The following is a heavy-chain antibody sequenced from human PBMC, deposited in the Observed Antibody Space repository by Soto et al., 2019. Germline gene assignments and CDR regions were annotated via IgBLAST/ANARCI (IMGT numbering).Heavy chain of an antibody. CDR2: ISGSGGST. CDR1: GFTFSSYA. CDR3: AGRRSSWYFDY. J-gene: IGHJ4*02. V-gene: IGHV3-23*01. D-gene: IGHD6-13*01. Sequence: GSLRLSXAASGFTFSSYAMSWVRQAPGKGLEWVSAISGSGGSTYYADSVKGRFTISRDNSKNTLYLQMNSLRAEDTAVYYCAGRRSSWYFDYWGQGTLVTVSS.